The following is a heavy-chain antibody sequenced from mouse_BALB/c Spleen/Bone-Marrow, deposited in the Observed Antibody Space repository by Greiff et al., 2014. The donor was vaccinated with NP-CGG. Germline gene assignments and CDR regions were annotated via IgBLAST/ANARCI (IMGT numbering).Heavy chain of an antibody. J-gene: IGHJ4*01. D-gene: IGHD1-1*01. CDR3: VRSYYVSSPYAMDY. V-gene: IGHV1S41*01. Sequence: DLVKPGASVKLSCKASGYTFTSYWINWVKQRPGQGLEWIGRIAPGSGNIYYNEMFKVKATLTVDASSSTAYIQLNSLSTEVSAVYFCVRSYYVSSPYAMDYWGQGTSVTVSS. CDR1: GYTFTSYW. CDR2: IAPGSGNI.